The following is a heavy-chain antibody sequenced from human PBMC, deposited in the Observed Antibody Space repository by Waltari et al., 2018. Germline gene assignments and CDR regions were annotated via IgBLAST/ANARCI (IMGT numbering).Heavy chain of an antibody. D-gene: IGHD3-16*02. CDR2: INHSGST. J-gene: IGHJ4*02. CDR3: ARDPSLVFDY. CDR1: GGSFSGYY. V-gene: IGHV4-34*01. Sequence: QVQLQQWGAGLLKPSETLSLTCAVYGGSFSGYYWSWIRQPPGKGLEWMGEINHSGSTNYNPSLKSRVTISVDTSKNQFSLKLSSVTAADTAVYYCARDPSLVFDYWGQGTLVTVSS.